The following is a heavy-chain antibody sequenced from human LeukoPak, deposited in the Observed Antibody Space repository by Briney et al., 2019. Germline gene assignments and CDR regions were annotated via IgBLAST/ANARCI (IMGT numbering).Heavy chain of an antibody. V-gene: IGHV1-69*04. D-gene: IGHD6-6*01. Sequence: GASVKVSCNAYAGTFSSYTISWVRHAPGQGLEWMGRIIPILGIANYAQKFQGRVTITADKSTSTAYMELSSLRSEDTAVYYCARDRSSSHFDYWGEGTLVTVSS. CDR2: IIPILGIA. CDR1: AGTFSSYT. CDR3: ARDRSSSHFDY. J-gene: IGHJ4*02.